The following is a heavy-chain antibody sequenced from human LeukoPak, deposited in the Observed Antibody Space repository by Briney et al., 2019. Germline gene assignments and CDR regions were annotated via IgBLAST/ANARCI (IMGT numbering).Heavy chain of an antibody. CDR2: IYPGDSDT. CDR3: ARLPNSGADLTWFDP. V-gene: IGHV5-51*01. J-gene: IGHJ5*02. CDR1: GYRFTYHW. Sequence: GESLKISCKASGYRFTYHWIAWVRQTPGKGLEWMGIIYPGDSDTRYSPSFQGQVTISADKSISTAYLQWSSLKASDTAMYFCARLPNSGADLTWFDPWAREPGSPSPQ. D-gene: IGHD3-10*01.